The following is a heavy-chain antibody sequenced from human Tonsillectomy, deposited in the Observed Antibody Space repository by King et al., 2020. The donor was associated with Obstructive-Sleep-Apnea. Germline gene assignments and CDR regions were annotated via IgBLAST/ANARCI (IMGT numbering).Heavy chain of an antibody. CDR3: ARSLDSSGYYYTNY. V-gene: IGHV4-59*08. D-gene: IGHD3-22*01. J-gene: IGHJ4*02. CDR1: GGSISSYY. CDR2: ISYSGST. Sequence: QLQESGPGLVKPSETLSLTCTVSGGSISSYYWSWIRQPPGKGLEWIGYISYSGSTNYNPSLKSRVTISVDTSKNPFSLKLSFVTAADTAVYYCARSLDSSGYYYTNYWGQGTLVTVSS.